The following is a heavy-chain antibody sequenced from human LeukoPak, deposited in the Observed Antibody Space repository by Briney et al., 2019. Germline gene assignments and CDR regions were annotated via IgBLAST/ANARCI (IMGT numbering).Heavy chain of an antibody. D-gene: IGHD2-2*01. CDR2: INAGNGNT. J-gene: IGHJ4*02. Sequence: ASVKVSCKASGYTSTSYAMHWVRQAPGQRLEWMGWINAGNGNTKYSQKFQGRVTITRDTSASTAYMELSSLRSEDTAVYYCAVGYCSSTSCSFPFDYWGQGTLVTVSS. CDR1: GYTSTSYA. V-gene: IGHV1-3*01. CDR3: AVGYCSSTSCSFPFDY.